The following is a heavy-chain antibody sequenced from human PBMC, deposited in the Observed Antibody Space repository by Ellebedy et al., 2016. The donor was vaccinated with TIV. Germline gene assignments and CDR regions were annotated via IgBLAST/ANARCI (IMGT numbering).Heavy chain of an antibody. CDR1: GYTFTNYG. CDR2: IRAYNPNR. J-gene: IGHJ4*02. V-gene: IGHV1-18*01. D-gene: IGHD2-21*02. Sequence: AASVKVSCKASGYTFTNYGISWARQAPGQGLEWMGWIRAYNPNRKYAQKLQGRVTMTTDTSTSTAYMKLRSLRYDDTAVYYCVTRLHNGVTYWGQGTRVTVSS. CDR3: VTRLHNGVTY.